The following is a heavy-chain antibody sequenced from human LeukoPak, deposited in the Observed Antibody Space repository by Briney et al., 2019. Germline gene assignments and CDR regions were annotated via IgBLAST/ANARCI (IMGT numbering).Heavy chain of an antibody. CDR3: ATISRGIAVDHDAFDV. V-gene: IGHV1-3*01. J-gene: IGHJ3*01. D-gene: IGHD6-19*01. CDR1: EYPFSRSV. Sequence: ASVKVSCKASEYPFSRSVIHWVRQAPGQRLEWMGWINAGNGDTEYSQNFQGRVTITRDTSASTAYMELSSLRSEDTSVYYCATISRGIAVDHDAFDVWGQGTMVTVSS. CDR2: INAGNGDT.